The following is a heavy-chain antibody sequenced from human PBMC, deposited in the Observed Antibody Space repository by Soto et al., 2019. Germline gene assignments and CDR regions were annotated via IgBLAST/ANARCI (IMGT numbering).Heavy chain of an antibody. CDR3: AASLKYFEEFRDV. Sequence: QLQLQESGPGLVRPSETLSLICNVSGGSVTERHYYWGWIRQPPGKGLEWIANIHHSGTTYINPSLRSRVTIYVDTSKNQVSLKLSSVTAADTSGYYGAASLKYFEEFRDVWGQGIPVTVSS. CDR1: GGSVTERHYY. J-gene: IGHJ4*02. D-gene: IGHD3-10*01. V-gene: IGHV4-39*01. CDR2: IHHSGTT.